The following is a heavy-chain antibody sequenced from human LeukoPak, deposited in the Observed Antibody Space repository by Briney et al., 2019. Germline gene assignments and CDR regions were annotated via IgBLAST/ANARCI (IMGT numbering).Heavy chain of an antibody. D-gene: IGHD2-15*01. Sequence: SETLSLTCTVSGGSISSYYWSWIRQPPGKGLEWIGYIYYSGNTTYNPSLKSRVTISVDTSKNQFSLRLSSVTAADTAVYYCARSYCGGGSCGAFDIWGQGTMVTVSS. CDR3: ARSYCGGGSCGAFDI. CDR1: GGSISSYY. V-gene: IGHV4-59*01. CDR2: IYYSGNT. J-gene: IGHJ3*02.